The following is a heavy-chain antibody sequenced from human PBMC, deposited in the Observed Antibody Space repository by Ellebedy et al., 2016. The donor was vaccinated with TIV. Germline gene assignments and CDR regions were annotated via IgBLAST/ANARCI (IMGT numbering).Heavy chain of an antibody. J-gene: IGHJ6*02. V-gene: IGHV4-59*01. CDR2: IYYSGST. Sequence: SETLSLTCTVSGGSISSYYWSWIRQPPGKGLEWIGYIYYSGSTNYNPSLKSRVTISVDTSKNQFSLKLSSVTAADTAVYYCARGQDSSGWRYYYYGMDVWGQGTTVTVSS. D-gene: IGHD6-19*01. CDR3: ARGQDSSGWRYYYYGMDV. CDR1: GGSISSYY.